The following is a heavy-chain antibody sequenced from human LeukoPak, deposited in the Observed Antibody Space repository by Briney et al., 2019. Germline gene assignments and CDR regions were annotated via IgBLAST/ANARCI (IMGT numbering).Heavy chain of an antibody. Sequence: SETLSLTCTVSGGSISSHYWSWIRQPPGKRLEWIGYIYYSGSTNYNPSLKSRVTISVDTSKNQFSLKLSSVTAADTAVYYCARGGLALKRRYSNAFDIWGQGTMVTVSS. CDR2: IYYSGST. CDR3: ARGGLALKRRYSNAFDI. CDR1: GGSISSHY. V-gene: IGHV4-59*11. J-gene: IGHJ3*02. D-gene: IGHD5-18*01.